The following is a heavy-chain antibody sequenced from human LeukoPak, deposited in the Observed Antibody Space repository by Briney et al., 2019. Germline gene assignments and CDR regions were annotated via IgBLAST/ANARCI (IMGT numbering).Heavy chain of an antibody. CDR3: AREGSCGGDCYYFDY. J-gene: IGHJ4*02. Sequence: GGSLRLSCAASGFTFSSYAMSWVRQAPGKGLEWVSVIYSGGSTYYADSVKGRFTISRDNSKNTLYLQMNSLRAEDTAVYYCAREGSCGGDCYYFDYWGQGTLVTVSS. D-gene: IGHD2-21*02. CDR1: GFTFSSYA. CDR2: IYSGGST. V-gene: IGHV3-53*01.